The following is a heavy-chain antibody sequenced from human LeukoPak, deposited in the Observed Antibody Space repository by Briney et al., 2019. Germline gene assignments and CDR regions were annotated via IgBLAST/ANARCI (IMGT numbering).Heavy chain of an antibody. V-gene: IGHV3-11*01. D-gene: IGHD7-27*01. CDR2: ISNSGTII. J-gene: IGHJ3*02. CDR3: ARETLGGTAFDI. CDR1: GFTFSDYY. Sequence: GGSLRLSCAASGFTFSDYYMSWIRQAPGKGLEWVSYISNSGTIISYADSVKGRFTISRDNTKNSLYLQMNSLRAEDTAVYYCARETLGGTAFDIWGQGTMVTVSS.